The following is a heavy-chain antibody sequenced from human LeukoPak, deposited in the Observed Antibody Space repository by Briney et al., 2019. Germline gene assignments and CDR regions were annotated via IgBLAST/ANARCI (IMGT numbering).Heavy chain of an antibody. J-gene: IGHJ4*02. CDR1: GFTFRNYA. CDR3: AKGGGEDWPFDY. V-gene: IGHV3-23*01. Sequence: GGSLRLSCAASGFTFRNYAMSWVRQAPGKGLEWVSTLSVGGTTYYAESVRGRFTIPRDNSKNTLYLQMNSLRAEDTAIYYCAKGGGEDWPFDYWGQGTLVTVSS. CDR2: LSVGGTT. D-gene: IGHD3-16*01.